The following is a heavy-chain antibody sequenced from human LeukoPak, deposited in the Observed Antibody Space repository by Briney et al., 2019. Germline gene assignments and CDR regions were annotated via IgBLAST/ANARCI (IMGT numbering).Heavy chain of an antibody. Sequence: PSETLSLTCAVSGGSISSSNWWSWVRQPPGKGLEWIGEIYHSGSTNYNPSLKSRVTISVDKSKNQFSLKLSSVTAADTAVYYCARDIGIAAAGIGEAFDYWGQGTLVTVSS. CDR1: GGSISSSNW. J-gene: IGHJ4*02. V-gene: IGHV4-4*02. D-gene: IGHD6-13*01. CDR2: IYHSGST. CDR3: ARDIGIAAAGIGEAFDY.